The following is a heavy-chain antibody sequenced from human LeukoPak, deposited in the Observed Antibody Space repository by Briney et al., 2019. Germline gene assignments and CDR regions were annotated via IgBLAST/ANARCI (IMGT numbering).Heavy chain of an antibody. CDR2: IYYSGST. D-gene: IGHD3-16*01. J-gene: IGHJ3*02. V-gene: IGHV4-39*01. CDR1: GGSISSSSYY. Sequence: SETLSLTCTVSGGSISSSSYYWGWIRQPPGKGLEWIGSIYYSGSTYYNPSLKSRVTISVDTSKNQFPLKLSSVTAADTAVYYCARLPLGDDAFDIWGQGTMVTVSS. CDR3: ARLPLGDDAFDI.